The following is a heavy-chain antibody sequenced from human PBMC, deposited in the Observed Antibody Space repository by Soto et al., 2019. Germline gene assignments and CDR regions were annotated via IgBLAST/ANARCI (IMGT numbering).Heavy chain of an antibody. CDR2: IIPIFGTT. Sequence: QVQLVQSGAEVKKPGSSVKVSCKASAGTFSNYALSWMRQAPGQGLEWMGDIIPIFGTTNNAQKFQSRVTITADEATNTAYMELSTVKSEDTAVDYCAGRRELDDYDTSVYGWGQGTLVTVSS. V-gene: IGHV1-69*12. J-gene: IGHJ1*01. CDR3: AGRRELDDYDTSVYG. CDR1: AGTFSNYA. D-gene: IGHD3-22*01.